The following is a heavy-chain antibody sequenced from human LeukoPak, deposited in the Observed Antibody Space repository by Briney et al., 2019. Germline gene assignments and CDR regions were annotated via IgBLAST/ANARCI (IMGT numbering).Heavy chain of an antibody. CDR3: AKRLLPDYYYYGMDV. Sequence: PSETLSLTCAVYGGSFSGYYWSWIRQPPGKGLEWIGEINHSGSTNYNPSLKSRVTISVDTSKNQFSLKLSSVTAADTAVYYCAKRLLPDYYYYGMDVWGQGTTVTVSS. CDR2: INHSGST. J-gene: IGHJ6*02. V-gene: IGHV4-34*01. CDR1: GGSFSGYY. D-gene: IGHD1-26*01.